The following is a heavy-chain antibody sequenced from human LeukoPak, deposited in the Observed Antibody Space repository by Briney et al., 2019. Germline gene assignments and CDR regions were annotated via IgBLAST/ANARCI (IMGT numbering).Heavy chain of an antibody. D-gene: IGHD2-15*01. CDR2: IFHSGST. CDR1: GGSISGSNW. CDR3: ARGLYCSGGSCYSAWFDP. V-gene: IGHV4-4*02. J-gene: IGHJ5*02. Sequence: SETLSLTCAVSGGSISGSNWWSWVRQPPGKGLEWIGEIFHSGSTNYSPSLKSRVTISIDKSKNQFSLKLTSVTVADTAVYYCARGLYCSGGSCYSAWFDPWGQGTLVTVSS.